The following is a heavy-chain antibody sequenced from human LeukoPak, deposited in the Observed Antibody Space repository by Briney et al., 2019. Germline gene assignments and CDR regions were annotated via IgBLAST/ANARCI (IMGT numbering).Heavy chain of an antibody. CDR1: GYTFTGYY. V-gene: IGHV1-2*02. Sequence: GTSVKVSCKASGYTFTGYYMHWVRQAPGQGPEWMGWINTDSGGTNYAQKFQGRVTLTRDTSITTAYVELSRLRSDDTAVYYCARGTSIVRGIIDYWGQGTLVTVSS. CDR3: ARGTSIVRGIIDY. CDR2: INTDSGGT. D-gene: IGHD3-10*01. J-gene: IGHJ4*02.